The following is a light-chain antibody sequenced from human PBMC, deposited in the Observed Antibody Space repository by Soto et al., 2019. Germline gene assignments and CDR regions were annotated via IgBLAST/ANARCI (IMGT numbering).Light chain of an antibody. CDR1: QSISNY. V-gene: IGKV1-39*01. CDR3: QPSYSTPYT. CDR2: AAS. J-gene: IGKJ2*01. Sequence: DIQMTQSPSSLSASVGDIVTITCRASQSISNYLNWYQQKPGKAPKLLIHAASSLQSGVPSRFSVSVSGTDFTLTISSLQPEYVATYYCQPSYSTPYTFGQGTKLEI.